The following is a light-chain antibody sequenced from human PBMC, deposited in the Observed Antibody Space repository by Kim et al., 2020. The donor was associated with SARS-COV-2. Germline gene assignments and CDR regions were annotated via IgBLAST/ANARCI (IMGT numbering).Light chain of an antibody. CDR3: ETWDSNTRL. CDR2: RESSGSD. CDR1: SGHRNYV. J-gene: IGLJ2*01. V-gene: IGLV4-60*03. Sequence: SGKLPCTLSSGHRNYVIAWHQQQAGKAPRHLMKRESSGSDNKGSGVPDRFSGSSSGADRYLSISNRQSEDEADYYCETWDSNTRLFGGGTRLTVL.